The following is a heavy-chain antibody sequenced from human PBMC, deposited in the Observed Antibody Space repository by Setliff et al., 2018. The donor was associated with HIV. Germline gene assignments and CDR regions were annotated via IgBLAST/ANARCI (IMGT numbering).Heavy chain of an antibody. D-gene: IGHD3-22*01. V-gene: IGHV4-59*01. CDR1: GGSISIYY. J-gene: IGHJ4*02. CDR3: ARDVARFDYDTGGYYVSHFDY. CDR2: ISNTGNT. Sequence: SETLSLTCTVSGGSISIYYWSWIRQSPGKGLEWIGYISNTGNTKYNPSLKSRVTIAGDTSKNQFSVRLTSVTAADTAVYFCARDVARFDYDTGGYYVSHFDYWGQGIQVTVSS.